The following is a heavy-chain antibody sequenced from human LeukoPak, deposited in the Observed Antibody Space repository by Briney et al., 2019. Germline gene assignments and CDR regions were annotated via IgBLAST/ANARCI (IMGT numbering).Heavy chain of an antibody. CDR2: TLYNGSSK. CDR3: ARAGGYCSGGSCYRGYSWFDP. Sequence: GRSLRLSCAASGFTFSSYGMHWVRQAPGKGLEWVAVTLYNGSSKYYADSVKGRFTISRDNSKNTLYLQMNSLRVEDTAVYYCARAGGYCSGGSCYRGYSWFDPWGQGTLVTVSS. J-gene: IGHJ5*02. CDR1: GFTFSSYG. D-gene: IGHD2-15*01. V-gene: IGHV3-33*01.